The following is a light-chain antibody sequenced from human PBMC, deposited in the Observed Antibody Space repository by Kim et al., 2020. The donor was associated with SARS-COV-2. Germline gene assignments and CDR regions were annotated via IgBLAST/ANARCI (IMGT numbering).Light chain of an antibody. Sequence: LSPGERATLSCRASESVNNYLALYQQKPGQAPRLLIYDASNRSTGIPVRFSCSGSGTDFTLTISSLEPEDFALYYCQQRANWPRTFGQGTKVDIK. CDR2: DAS. CDR1: ESVNNY. V-gene: IGKV3-11*01. CDR3: QQRANWPRT. J-gene: IGKJ1*01.